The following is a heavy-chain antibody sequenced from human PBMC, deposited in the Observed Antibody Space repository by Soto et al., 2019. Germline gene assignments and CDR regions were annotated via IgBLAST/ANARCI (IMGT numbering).Heavy chain of an antibody. V-gene: IGHV4-31*03. CDR1: GGSISSGGYY. Sequence: QVQLQESGPGLGKPSQTLSLTSTVSGGSISSGGYYWSWIRQHPGKGLEWIGYIYYSGSTYYNPSLKRRVTISVDTSKNQFSLKLSSVTAADTAVYYCARVDHYDSSAYYLFDYWGQGTLVTVSS. CDR2: IYYSGST. J-gene: IGHJ4*02. CDR3: ARVDHYDSSAYYLFDY. D-gene: IGHD3-22*01.